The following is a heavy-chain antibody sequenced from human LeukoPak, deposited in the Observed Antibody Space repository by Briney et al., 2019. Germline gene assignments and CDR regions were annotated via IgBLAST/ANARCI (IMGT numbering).Heavy chain of an antibody. CDR3: ARGLNDHYYDIVY. J-gene: IGHJ4*02. CDR2: INHSGST. D-gene: IGHD3-22*01. V-gene: IGHV4-34*01. Sequence: SETLSLTCTVSGGSISSYYWSWIRQPPGKGLEWIGEINHSGSTNYNPSLKSRVTISVDTSKNQFSLKLSSVTAADTAVYYCARGLNDHYYDIVYWGQGTLVTVSS. CDR1: GGSISSYY.